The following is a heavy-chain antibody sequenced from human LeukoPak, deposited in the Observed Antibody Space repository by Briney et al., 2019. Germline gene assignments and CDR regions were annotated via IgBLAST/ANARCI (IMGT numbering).Heavy chain of an antibody. CDR2: VIPNSGGT. V-gene: IGHV1-2*02. J-gene: IGHJ4*02. CDR3: ARGDVALSLDY. D-gene: IGHD5-24*01. Sequence: ASVKVSCKASGYTFTDYYMHWVRQAPGQGLEWMGWVIPNSGGTNYAQKLQGRVTMTRDTSISTAYMELSRLRSDDTAVYYCARGDVALSLDYWGQGTLVTVSS. CDR1: GYTFTDYY.